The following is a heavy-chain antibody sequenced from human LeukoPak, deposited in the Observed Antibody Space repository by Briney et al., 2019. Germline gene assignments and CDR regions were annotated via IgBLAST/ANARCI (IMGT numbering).Heavy chain of an antibody. D-gene: IGHD1-26*01. CDR2: ISSIGSTI. CDR3: ATVMQWELPVLNEYAFDI. Sequence: GGSLRLSCAASGFTFSTYTMNWVRQAPGKGLEWVSSISSIGSTIYYADSVKGRFTISRDNSKNTLYLQMNSLRAEDTAVYYCATVMQWELPVLNEYAFDIWGQGTMVTVSS. V-gene: IGHV3-48*01. J-gene: IGHJ3*02. CDR1: GFTFSTYT.